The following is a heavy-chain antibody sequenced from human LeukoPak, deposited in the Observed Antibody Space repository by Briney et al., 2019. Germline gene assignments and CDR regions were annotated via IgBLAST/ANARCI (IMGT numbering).Heavy chain of an antibody. V-gene: IGHV4-61*02. D-gene: IGHD2-15*01. CDR2: IYSSGRT. Sequence: SETLSLTCTVSGDSINSNNYYWSWIRQPAGKGLEWIGRIYSSGRTNYNPSLKSRVTISVDTSKNQFSLKLSSVTAADTAVYYCARVGGLYYYYYYMDVWGKGTTVTVSS. CDR3: ARVGGLYYYYYYMDV. J-gene: IGHJ6*03. CDR1: GDSINSNNYY.